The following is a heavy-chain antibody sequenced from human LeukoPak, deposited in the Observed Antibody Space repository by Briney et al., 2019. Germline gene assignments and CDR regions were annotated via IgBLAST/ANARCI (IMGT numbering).Heavy chain of an antibody. D-gene: IGHD3-22*01. J-gene: IGHJ3*02. V-gene: IGHV3-23*01. CDR1: GYTFTSYG. CDR2: ISGSGGST. CDR3: AKEYYYDLLDAFDI. Sequence: GSVKVSCKASGYTFTSYGISWVRQAPGKGLEWVSAISGSGGSTYYADSVKGRFTISRDNSKNTLYLQMNSLRAEDTAVYYCAKEYYYDLLDAFDIWGQGTMVTVSS.